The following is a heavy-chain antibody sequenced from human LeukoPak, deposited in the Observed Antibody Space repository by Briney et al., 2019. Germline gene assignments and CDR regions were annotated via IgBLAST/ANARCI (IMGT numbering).Heavy chain of an antibody. CDR3: TIAPDYSNKGLGSNWFDP. J-gene: IGHJ5*02. CDR1: GFTFSNAW. V-gene: IGHV3-15*01. Sequence: GGSLRLSCAASGFTFSNAWMSWVRQAPGKGLEWVGRIKSKTDGGTTDYAAPVKGRFTISRDDSKNTLYLQMNSLKTEDTAVYYCTIAPDYSNKGLGSNWFDPWGQGTLVTVSS. D-gene: IGHD4-11*01. CDR2: IKSKTDGGTT.